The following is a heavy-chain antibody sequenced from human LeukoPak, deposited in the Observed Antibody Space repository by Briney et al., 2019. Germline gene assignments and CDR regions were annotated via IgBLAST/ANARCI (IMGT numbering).Heavy chain of an antibody. Sequence: PGGSLRLSCAASGFTFSDYYMSRIRQAPGKGLEWVSYISSSGSTIYYADSVKGRFTISRDNTKNSLYLQMNSLRAEDTAVYYCARDQDDYEFPDYWGQGTLVTVSS. CDR3: ARDQDDYEFPDY. D-gene: IGHD4-17*01. CDR1: GFTFSDYY. CDR2: ISSSGSTI. V-gene: IGHV3-11*01. J-gene: IGHJ4*02.